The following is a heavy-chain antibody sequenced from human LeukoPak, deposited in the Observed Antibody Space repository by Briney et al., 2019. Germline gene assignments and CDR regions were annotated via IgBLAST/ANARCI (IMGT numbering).Heavy chain of an antibody. D-gene: IGHD6-13*01. J-gene: IGHJ3*02. Sequence: PSETLSLTCTVSGGSISSSSYYWGWIRQPPGKGLEWIGSIYYSGSTYYNPSLKSRVTISVDTSKNQFSLKLSSVTAADTAVYYCARLRQQLVRDALDIWGQGTMVTVSS. CDR3: ARLRQQLVRDALDI. V-gene: IGHV4-39*07. CDR1: GGSISSSSYY. CDR2: IYYSGST.